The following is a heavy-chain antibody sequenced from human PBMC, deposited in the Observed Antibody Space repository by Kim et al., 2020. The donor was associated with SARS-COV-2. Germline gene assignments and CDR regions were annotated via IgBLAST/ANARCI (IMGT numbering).Heavy chain of an antibody. J-gene: IGHJ6*02. CDR2: IYPGDSDT. V-gene: IGHV5-51*01. Sequence: GESLKISCKGSGYSFTSYWIGWVRQMPGKGLEWMGIIYPGDSDTRYSPSSQGQVTISADKSISTAYLQWSSLKASDTAMYYCARLLGFGEFPSIGGMDVWGQGTTVTVSS. CDR3: ARLLGFGEFPSIGGMDV. D-gene: IGHD3-10*01. CDR1: GYSFTSYW.